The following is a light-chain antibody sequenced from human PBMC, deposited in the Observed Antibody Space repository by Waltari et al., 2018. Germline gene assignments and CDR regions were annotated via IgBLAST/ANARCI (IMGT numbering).Light chain of an antibody. Sequence: EIVMTQSPATLSVSPGERATLSCRASQSVSSNLDWYQQKPGQAPRLLIYGAATRAPGVPARFSGSGSGTEFSLTISSLESEDFAIYYCHQYDVWPPQGAFGHGTRVDIK. CDR3: HQYDVWPPQGA. CDR2: GAA. CDR1: QSVSSN. V-gene: IGKV3-15*01. J-gene: IGKJ2*01.